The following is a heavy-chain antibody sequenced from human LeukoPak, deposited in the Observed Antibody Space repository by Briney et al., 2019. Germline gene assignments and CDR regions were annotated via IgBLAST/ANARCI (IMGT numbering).Heavy chain of an antibody. D-gene: IGHD1-26*01. CDR2: IYYSGST. V-gene: IGHV4-39*07. J-gene: IGHJ3*02. CDR3: ARGLGAATSEAFDI. CDR1: GGSISSSSYC. Sequence: KPSETLSLTCTVSGGSISSSSYCWGWIRQPPGKGLEWIGSIYYSGSTYYNPSLKSRVTISVDTSKNQFSLKSTSVTAADTAVYYCARGLGAATSEAFDIWGQGSMVTVSS.